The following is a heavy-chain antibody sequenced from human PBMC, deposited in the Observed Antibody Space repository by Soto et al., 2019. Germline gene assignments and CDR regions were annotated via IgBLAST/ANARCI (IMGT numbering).Heavy chain of an antibody. D-gene: IGHD2-2*01. CDR2: IKQDGSEK. CDR3: ARSCSSTSCDEDYYYGMDV. V-gene: IGHV3-7*03. J-gene: IGHJ6*02. Sequence: EVQLVESGGGLVQPGGSLRLSCAASGFTFSSYWMSWVRQAPGKGLEWVANIKQDGSEKYYVDSVKGRFTISRDNAKNSLYLQMNRLRADATAADYWARSCSSTSCDEDYYYGMDVWGQGTTVTVSS. CDR1: GFTFSSYW.